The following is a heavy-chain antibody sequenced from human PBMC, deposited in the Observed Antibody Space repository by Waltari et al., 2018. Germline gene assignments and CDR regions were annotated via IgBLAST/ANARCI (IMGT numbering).Heavy chain of an antibody. Sequence: QVQLVESGGGVVQPGRSLRLSCAASGFTFSSYGMHWVRQAPGKGLEWVAVIWYDGSNKYYADSVKGRFTISRDNSKNTLYLQMNSLRAEDTAVYYCARGSPQMATIEYYFDYWGQGTLVTVSS. J-gene: IGHJ4*02. D-gene: IGHD5-12*01. CDR3: ARGSPQMATIEYYFDY. V-gene: IGHV3-33*01. CDR2: IWYDGSNK. CDR1: GFTFSSYG.